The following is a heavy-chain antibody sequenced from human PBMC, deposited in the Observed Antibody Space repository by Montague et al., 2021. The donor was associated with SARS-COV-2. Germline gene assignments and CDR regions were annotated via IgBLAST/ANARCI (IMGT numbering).Heavy chain of an antibody. J-gene: IGHJ5*02. D-gene: IGHD3-22*01. CDR2: INHSGST. CDR1: GGSFSDYY. CDR3: ARGPRITMIVVVLTDIWFDP. V-gene: IGHV4-34*01. Sequence: SETLSLTCAVYGGSFSDYYWSWVRRPPGKGLEWIGDINHSGSTNYNPSLKSRVTISVDTSKNLFSLKLSSVTAADTAVYYCARGPRITMIVVVLTDIWFDPWGQGTLVTVSS.